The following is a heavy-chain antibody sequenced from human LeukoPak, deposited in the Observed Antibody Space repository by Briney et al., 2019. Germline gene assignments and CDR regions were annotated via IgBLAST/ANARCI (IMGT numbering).Heavy chain of an antibody. CDR2: IYYSGST. Sequence: SQTLSLTCTVSGGSISSGVYYWSWIRQHPGKGLEWIGYIYYSGSTYYNPSLKSRVTISVDTSKNQFSLKLSSVTAADTAVYYCARDYGDARFDYWGQGTLVTVSS. CDR3: ARDYGDARFDY. J-gene: IGHJ4*02. D-gene: IGHD4-17*01. CDR1: GGSISSGVYY. V-gene: IGHV4-31*03.